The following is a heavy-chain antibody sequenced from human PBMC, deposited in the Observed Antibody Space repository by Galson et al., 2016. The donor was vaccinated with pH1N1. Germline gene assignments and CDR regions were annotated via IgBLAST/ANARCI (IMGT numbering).Heavy chain of an antibody. D-gene: IGHD4-23*01. Sequence: SVKVSCKVSEGTFTSSTITWVRHAPGQGLEWVGDIIPIFGTTTYALKFQGRVTLTADGSLHTAFMELSGLTSQDTAVYYCARTPTSVVTVYSPFDAWGQGTTVTVSS. CDR1: EGTFTSST. CDR2: IIPIFGTT. CDR3: ARTPTSVVTVYSPFDA. J-gene: IGHJ6*02. V-gene: IGHV1-69*13.